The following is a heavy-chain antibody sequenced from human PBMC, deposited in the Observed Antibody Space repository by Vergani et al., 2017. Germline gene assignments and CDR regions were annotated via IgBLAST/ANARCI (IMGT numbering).Heavy chain of an antibody. Sequence: QVQLVESGGGVVQPGGSLRLSCAASGFTFSSYGMHWVRQAPGKGLEWVAFIRYDGSNKYYADSVKGRFTISRDNSKNTLYLQMNSLRAEDTAVYYCAKDMEDRAGGSYYYYYYGMDVWGQGP. CDR3: AKDMEDRAGGSYYYYYYGMDV. J-gene: IGHJ6*02. CDR1: GFTFSSYG. D-gene: IGHD1-26*01. CDR2: IRYDGSNK. V-gene: IGHV3-30*02.